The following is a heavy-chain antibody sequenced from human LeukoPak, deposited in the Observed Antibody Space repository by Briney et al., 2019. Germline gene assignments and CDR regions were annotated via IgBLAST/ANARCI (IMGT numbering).Heavy chain of an antibody. CDR3: ARDGARLDI. J-gene: IGHJ3*02. CDR1: GYTFTNYA. V-gene: IGHV7-4-1*02. CDR2: ITTDTGNP. D-gene: IGHD4/OR15-4a*01. Sequence: ASVKVSCKASGYTFTNYAINWVRQAPGQGLEWMGWITTDTGNPTYAQGFTGRFVFSLDTSVTTAYLQITSLKAEDTAVYYCARDGARLDIWGQGTMVSVSS.